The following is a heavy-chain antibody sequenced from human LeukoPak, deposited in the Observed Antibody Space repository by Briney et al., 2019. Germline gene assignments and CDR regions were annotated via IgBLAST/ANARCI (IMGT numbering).Heavy chain of an antibody. CDR3: ACGRDGYMEWLFDY. CDR1: GFTFSSYG. CDR2: ISSSSSTI. Sequence: PGGSLRLSCAASGFTFSSYGMTWVRQAPGKGLEWVSYISSSSSTIYYADSVKGRFTISRDNAKNSLYLQMNSLRAEDTALYYCACGRDGYMEWLFDYWGQGTLVTVSS. J-gene: IGHJ4*02. V-gene: IGHV3-48*04. D-gene: IGHD3-3*01.